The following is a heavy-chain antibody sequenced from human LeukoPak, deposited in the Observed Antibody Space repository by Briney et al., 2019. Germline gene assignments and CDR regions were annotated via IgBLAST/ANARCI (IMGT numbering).Heavy chain of an antibody. CDR2: ISTTSSTI. CDR1: GFTFSTYA. Sequence: GGSLRLSCAASGFTFSTYAMGWVRQVPGKGLEWVSYISTTSSTIYYADSVKGRFTISRDNAKNSLYLQMHSLRVEDTAVYYCARDANGGNSGGMNYWGQGTLVTVSS. J-gene: IGHJ4*02. V-gene: IGHV3-48*04. D-gene: IGHD4-23*01. CDR3: ARDANGGNSGGMNY.